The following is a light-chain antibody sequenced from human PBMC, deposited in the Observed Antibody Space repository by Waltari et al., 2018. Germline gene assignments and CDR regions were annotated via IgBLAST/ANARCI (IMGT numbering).Light chain of an antibody. Sequence: EIVLTQSPATLSLSPGERATLSCRASKSVDMYLAWYQQRPGQAPRLLLYDTSNRATDIPARFSGSGSGTDFTLTISNLEPEDFAVYYWQQRRNWPLTFGGGTKVEIK. CDR2: DTS. J-gene: IGKJ4*01. CDR1: KSVDMY. CDR3: QQRRNWPLT. V-gene: IGKV3-11*01.